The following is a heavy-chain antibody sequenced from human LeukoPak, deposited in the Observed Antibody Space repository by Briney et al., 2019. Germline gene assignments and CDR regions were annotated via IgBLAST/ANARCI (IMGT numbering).Heavy chain of an antibody. CDR2: ISSSGYYI. CDR3: ARDLVSRSNY. D-gene: IGHD6-6*01. Sequence: GGSLSLSCAASGFTFSNYAMNWVRQSPGKGLEWVSSISSSGYYIYYADSVKGRFTISRDNAKNSLYLQMNSLRAEDTAVYYCARDLVSRSNYWGQGTPVTVSS. J-gene: IGHJ4*02. V-gene: IGHV3-21*01. CDR1: GFTFSNYA.